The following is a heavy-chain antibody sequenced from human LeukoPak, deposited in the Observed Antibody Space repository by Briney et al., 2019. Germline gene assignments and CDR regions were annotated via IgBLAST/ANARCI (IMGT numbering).Heavy chain of an antibody. CDR2: INHSGST. D-gene: IGHD6-19*01. CDR3: ARLGIAVAGPRDYYYYGMDV. CDR1: GDSISTYY. V-gene: IGHV4-34*01. J-gene: IGHJ6*02. Sequence: SETLSLTCTVSGDSISTYYWSCIRQPPGKGLEWIGEINHSGSTNYNPSLKSRVTISVDTSKNQFSLKLSSVTAADTAVYYCARLGIAVAGPRDYYYYGMDVWGQGTTVTVSS.